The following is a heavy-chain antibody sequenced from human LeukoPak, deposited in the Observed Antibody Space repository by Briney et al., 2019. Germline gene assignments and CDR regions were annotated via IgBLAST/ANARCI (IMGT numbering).Heavy chain of an antibody. CDR1: GFTFSSYG. D-gene: IGHD5-18*01. CDR3: ARGVNTAMTPLRFDP. V-gene: IGHV3-21*01. Sequence: GGSLRLSCTASGFTFSSYGMNWIRQAPGKGLEWVSGISEGGNYINYEASVKGRFTISRDNAKNSLYLQMNSLRAEDTAVYYCARGVNTAMTPLRFDPWGRGTLVTVSS. CDR2: ISEGGNYI. J-gene: IGHJ5*02.